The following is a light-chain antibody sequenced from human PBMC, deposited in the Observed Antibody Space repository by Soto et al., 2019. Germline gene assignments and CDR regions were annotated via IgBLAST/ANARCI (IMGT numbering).Light chain of an antibody. CDR3: QQRSNWPPIT. J-gene: IGKJ5*01. CDR2: DAS. Sequence: EIVLTQSPATLCLSPGERATLSCRASQSVSIYLAWYQQRPGQAPRLLIYDASNRATGIPARFSGSGSGTDFTLTISSLEPEDFAVYYCQQRSNWPPITFGQGTRLEIK. V-gene: IGKV3-11*01. CDR1: QSVSIY.